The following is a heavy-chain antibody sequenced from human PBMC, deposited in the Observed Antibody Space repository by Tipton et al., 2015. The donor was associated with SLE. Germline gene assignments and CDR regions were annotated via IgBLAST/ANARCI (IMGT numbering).Heavy chain of an antibody. CDR1: GGSISRYY. CDR3: ASHSYYYYGMDV. Sequence: TLSLTCTVSGGSISRYYWSWIRQPPGKGLEWIGYIYYSGSTNYNPSLKSRVTISVDTSKNQFSLHLSSVTAVDTAVYYFASHSYYYYGMDVWGQGTTVTVSS. V-gene: IGHV4-59*08. J-gene: IGHJ6*02. CDR2: IYYSGST.